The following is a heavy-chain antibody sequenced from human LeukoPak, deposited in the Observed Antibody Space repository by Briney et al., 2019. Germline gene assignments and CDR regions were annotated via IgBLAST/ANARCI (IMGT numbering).Heavy chain of an antibody. D-gene: IGHD3-22*01. V-gene: IGHV1-8*01. Sequence: ASVKASCKASGYTFTSYDINWVRQATGQGLEWMGWMNPNSGNTGYAQKFQGRVTMTRNTSISTAYMELSSLRSEDTAVYYCARVRGYYDSSGYPHPNYGMDVWGQGTTVTVSS. J-gene: IGHJ6*02. CDR3: ARVRGYYDSSGYPHPNYGMDV. CDR1: GYTFTSYD. CDR2: MNPNSGNT.